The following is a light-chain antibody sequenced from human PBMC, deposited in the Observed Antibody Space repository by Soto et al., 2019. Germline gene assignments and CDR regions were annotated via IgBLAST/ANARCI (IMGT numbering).Light chain of an antibody. Sequence: DIVMTQSPLSLPFTPGEPASISCRSSQSLLHNNGKNYMDLYVQKPGQSPQLLIYLGSNGASGVPEGVSGRGSGTDFAMKISRVEDEDVAVDDGMHALQTPVTCRNGTRL. V-gene: IGKV2-28*01. CDR3: MHALQTPVT. CDR1: QSLLHNNGKNY. J-gene: IGKJ5*01. CDR2: LGS.